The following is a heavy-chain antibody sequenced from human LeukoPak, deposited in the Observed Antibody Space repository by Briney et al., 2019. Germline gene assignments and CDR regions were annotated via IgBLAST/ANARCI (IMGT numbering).Heavy chain of an antibody. Sequence: SETLSLTCTVSGGSISSTSYYWGWIRQPPGKGLEWIGRLFYSGNTYYNPSLKSRVTISVDASKNQFSLKLRSVTAADTAVYYCARESGTTALLRRDYYYYYMDVWGKGTTVTVSS. CDR1: GGSISSTSYY. J-gene: IGHJ6*03. V-gene: IGHV4-39*07. CDR3: ARESGTTALLRRDYYYYYMDV. CDR2: LFYSGNT. D-gene: IGHD1-7*01.